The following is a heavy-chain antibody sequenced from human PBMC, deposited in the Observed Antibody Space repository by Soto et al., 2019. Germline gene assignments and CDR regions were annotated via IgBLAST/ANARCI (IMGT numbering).Heavy chain of an antibody. Sequence: SETLSLTCTVSGGSISSYYWSWIRQPPGKGLEWIGYIYYSGSTNYNPSLKSRVTISVDTSKNQFSLKLSSVTAADTAVYYCARVRITGTYPDAFDIWGQGTMVTVSS. V-gene: IGHV4-59*08. D-gene: IGHD1-7*01. CDR2: IYYSGST. CDR1: GGSISSYY. CDR3: ARVRITGTYPDAFDI. J-gene: IGHJ3*02.